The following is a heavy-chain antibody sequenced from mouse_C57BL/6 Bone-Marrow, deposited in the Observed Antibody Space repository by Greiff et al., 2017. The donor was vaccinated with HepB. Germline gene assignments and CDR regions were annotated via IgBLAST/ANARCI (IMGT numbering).Heavy chain of an antibody. CDR2: IYPRSGNT. CDR1: GYTFTSYG. Sequence: VLLVESGAELARPGASVKLSCKASGYTFTSYGISWVKQRTGQGLEWIGGIYPRSGNTYYNEKFKGKATLTADKSSSTAYMELRSLTSEDSAVYFCARRGLRRGGYWGQGTTLTVSS. J-gene: IGHJ2*01. V-gene: IGHV1-81*01. D-gene: IGHD2-4*01. CDR3: ARRGLRRGGY.